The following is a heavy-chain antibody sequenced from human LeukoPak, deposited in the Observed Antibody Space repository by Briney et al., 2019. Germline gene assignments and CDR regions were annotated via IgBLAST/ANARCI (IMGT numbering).Heavy chain of an antibody. D-gene: IGHD3-10*01. Sequence: ASETLSLTCAVYGGSFSGYYWSWIRQPPGKGLEWIGEINHSGSTNYNPSLKSRVTISVDTSKNQFSLKLSSVTAADTAVYYCARSPRLLWFGERHAGHFDYWGQGTLVTVSS. V-gene: IGHV4-34*01. CDR2: INHSGST. CDR1: GGSFSGYY. J-gene: IGHJ4*02. CDR3: ARSPRLLWFGERHAGHFDY.